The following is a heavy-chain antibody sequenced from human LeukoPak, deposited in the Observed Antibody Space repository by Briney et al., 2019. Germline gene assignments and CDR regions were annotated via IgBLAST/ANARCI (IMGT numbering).Heavy chain of an antibody. CDR1: GFTFDTYG. Sequence: PGGSLRLSCAASGFTFDTYGMHWVRQAPGKGLEWVAFISYDGSDRYYTDSVKGRFTISRDNSKNTLYLQVNSLRAEDTAVYYCATGYYDTSGHDYWGQGTLASVSA. CDR2: ISYDGSDR. J-gene: IGHJ4*02. D-gene: IGHD3-22*01. CDR3: ATGYYDTSGHDY. V-gene: IGHV3-30*03.